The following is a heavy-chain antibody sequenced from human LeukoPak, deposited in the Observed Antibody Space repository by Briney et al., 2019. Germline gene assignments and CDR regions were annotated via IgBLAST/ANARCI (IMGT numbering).Heavy chain of an antibody. Sequence: PGGSLRLSCAASGFTFDDYTMHWVRQAPGKGLEWVSLISWDGGSTYYADSVKGRFTISRDNSKNSLYLQMNSLRTEDTALYYCAKAPEYSSSWGMDVWGQGTTVTVSS. CDR3: AKAPEYSSSWGMDV. CDR1: GFTFDDYT. CDR2: ISWDGGST. V-gene: IGHV3-43*01. J-gene: IGHJ6*02. D-gene: IGHD6-13*01.